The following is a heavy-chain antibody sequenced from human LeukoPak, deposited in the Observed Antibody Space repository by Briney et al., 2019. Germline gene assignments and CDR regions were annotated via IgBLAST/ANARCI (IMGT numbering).Heavy chain of an antibody. CDR2: IKQDGSEK. Sequence: GGSLRLSCAASGFTFSSYWMSWVRQAPGKGLEWVANIKQDGSEKYYVDSVKGRFTISRDNSKNTLYLHMNSLRAEDTAVYYCASRRDGYTNNWFDPWGQGTLVTVSS. J-gene: IGHJ5*02. CDR3: ASRRDGYTNNWFDP. CDR1: GFTFSSYW. D-gene: IGHD5-24*01. V-gene: IGHV3-7*01.